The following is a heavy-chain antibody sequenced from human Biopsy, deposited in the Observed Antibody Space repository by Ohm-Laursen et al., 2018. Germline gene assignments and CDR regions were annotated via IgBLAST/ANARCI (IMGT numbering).Heavy chain of an antibody. CDR1: GITVSGNY. V-gene: IGHV3-53*01. J-gene: IGHJ3*02. Sequence: GSLRLSCSASGITVSGNYMTWVRQAPGKGLEWVSVIYLGGTTYYADSVKGRFTVSRDNAKNSLFLQMNSLRAEDTAVYYCARRAIWGQGTTVTVSS. CDR2: IYLGGTT. CDR3: ARRAI.